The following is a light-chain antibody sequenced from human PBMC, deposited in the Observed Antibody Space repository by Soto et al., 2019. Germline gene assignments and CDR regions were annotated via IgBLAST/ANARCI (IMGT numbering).Light chain of an antibody. CDR1: QSVGSY. V-gene: IGKV3-11*01. J-gene: IGKJ2*01. CDR3: QQRSNWPPYT. CDR2: DTS. Sequence: EIVLTQSPATLSLSPGERATLSCRASQSVGSYLAWYQQKPGQAPRLLIYDTSSRATGIPARFSGGGSGTDFTLTISSLETEDFAVYYCQQRSNWPPYTFGQGTKLEIK.